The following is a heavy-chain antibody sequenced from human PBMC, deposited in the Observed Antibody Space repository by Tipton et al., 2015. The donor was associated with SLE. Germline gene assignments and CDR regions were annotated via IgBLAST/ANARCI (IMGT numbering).Heavy chain of an antibody. V-gene: IGHV4-34*01. Sequence: LRLSCTVSGGSISSYYWSWIRQPPGKGLEWIGEINHSGSTNYNPSLKSRVTISVDTSKNQFSLKLSSVTAADTAVYYCARLDARRDAFDIWGQGTMVTVSS. J-gene: IGHJ3*02. CDR1: GGSISSYY. CDR2: INHSGST. CDR3: ARLDARRDAFDI. D-gene: IGHD1-1*01.